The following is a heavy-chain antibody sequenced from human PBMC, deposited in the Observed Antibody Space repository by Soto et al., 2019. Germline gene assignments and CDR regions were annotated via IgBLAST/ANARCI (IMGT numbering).Heavy chain of an antibody. CDR3: ARSNRNYDILTGPRLDFDY. Sequence: GASVKVSCKASGYTFTSYGISWVRQAPGQGLEWMGWISAYNGNTNYAQKPQGRVTMTTDTSTSTAYMELRSLRSDDTAVYYCARSNRNYDILTGPRLDFDYWGQGTLVTVSS. J-gene: IGHJ4*02. V-gene: IGHV1-18*01. CDR1: GYTFTSYG. CDR2: ISAYNGNT. D-gene: IGHD3-9*01.